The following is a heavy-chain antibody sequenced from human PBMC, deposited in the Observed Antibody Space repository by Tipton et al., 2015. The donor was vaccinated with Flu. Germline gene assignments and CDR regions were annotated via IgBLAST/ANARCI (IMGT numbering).Heavy chain of an antibody. D-gene: IGHD5-24*01. CDR3: ARDLYKDHSPANGNFDF. V-gene: IGHV1-2*06. J-gene: IGHJ4*02. Sequence: QSGAEVKKPGASVNVSCKTSGYPFIDYYIHWVRQAPGQGLEWVGRMNPKSGGTNYAQKFQGRVTMTSDTSISTAYMEMRGLGSDDTAVYYCARDLYKDHSPANGNFDFWGRGALVTVSS. CDR2: MNPKSGGT. CDR1: GYPFIDYY.